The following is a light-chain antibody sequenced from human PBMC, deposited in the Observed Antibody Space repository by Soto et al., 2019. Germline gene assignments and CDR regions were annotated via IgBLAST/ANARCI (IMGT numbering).Light chain of an antibody. V-gene: IGLV2-14*01. CDR3: ASYTRSSIYV. CDR1: SSDVTGYNY. Sequence: QSVLTQPASVSGSPGQSITISCTGTSSDVTGYNYVYWYQQHPGKAPKLIIFEVRNRPSGISNRFSGSKSANTAFLTISGLQAEDEADYYCASYTRSSIYVFGTGTRSP. J-gene: IGLJ1*01. CDR2: EVR.